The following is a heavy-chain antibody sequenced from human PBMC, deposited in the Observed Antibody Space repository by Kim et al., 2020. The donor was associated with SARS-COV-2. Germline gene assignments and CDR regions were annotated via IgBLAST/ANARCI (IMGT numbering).Heavy chain of an antibody. Sequence: SVKVSCKASGGTFSSYAISWVRQAPGQGLEWMGGIIPIFGTANYAQKFQGRVTITADESTSTAYMELSSLRSEDTAVYYCASPFGNIVDDAFDIWGQGTMVTVSS. V-gene: IGHV1-69*13. CDR2: IIPIFGTA. CDR1: GGTFSSYA. J-gene: IGHJ3*02. D-gene: IGHD2-21*01. CDR3: ASPFGNIVDDAFDI.